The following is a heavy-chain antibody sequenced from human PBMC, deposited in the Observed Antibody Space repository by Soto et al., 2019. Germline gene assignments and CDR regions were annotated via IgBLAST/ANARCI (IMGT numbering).Heavy chain of an antibody. Sequence: SETLSLTCTVSGGSINDYYWSWTRQPPGKGLEWIAYGLRPDYTGYNPSLRNRVTISSDTSKNQFSLRLISVTAAVTAVYYCVAGPDRAKSAYWGQGTLVTVSS. CDR2: GLRPDYT. CDR1: GGSINDYY. CDR3: VAGPDRAKSAY. J-gene: IGHJ4*01. V-gene: IGHV4-59*01.